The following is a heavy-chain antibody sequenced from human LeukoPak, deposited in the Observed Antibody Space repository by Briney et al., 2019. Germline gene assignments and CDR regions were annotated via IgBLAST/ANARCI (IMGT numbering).Heavy chain of an antibody. V-gene: IGHV1-18*04. Sequence: ASVKVSCKASGYTFTGYYMHWVRQAPGQGLEWMGWISAYNGNINYAQKLQGRVTMTTDTSTGTAYMELRSLGSDDTAVYYCARRTYSGSSSIFEYWGQGTLVTVSS. J-gene: IGHJ4*02. CDR1: GYTFTGYY. D-gene: IGHD6-6*01. CDR3: ARRTYSGSSSIFEY. CDR2: ISAYNGNI.